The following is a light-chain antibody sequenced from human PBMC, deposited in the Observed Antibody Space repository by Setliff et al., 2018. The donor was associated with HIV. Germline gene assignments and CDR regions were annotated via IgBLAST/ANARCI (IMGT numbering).Light chain of an antibody. CDR2: EVT. CDR1: SSDVGGFNF. J-gene: IGLJ1*01. Sequence: QSALTQPASMSGSPGQSITVSCTGTSSDVGGFNFVSWYQQPPGKAPKLMVYEVTKRPLGVSTRFSGSKSGNTASLTISGLLAEDEADYYCCSYAGSRTFYVFGTGTKVTVL. CDR3: CSYAGSRTFYV. V-gene: IGLV2-23*02.